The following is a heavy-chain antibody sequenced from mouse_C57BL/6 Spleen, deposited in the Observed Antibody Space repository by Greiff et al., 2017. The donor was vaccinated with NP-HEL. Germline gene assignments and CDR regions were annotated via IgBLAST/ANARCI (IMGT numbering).Heavy chain of an antibody. Sequence: EVQRVESGAELVRPGASVKLSCTASGFNIKDYYMHWVKQRPEQGLEWIGRIDPEDGDTEYAPQFQGKATMTADTSSNTAYLQLSSLTSEDTAVYYCTTLYGSSYWYFDVWGTGTTVTVSS. J-gene: IGHJ1*03. V-gene: IGHV14-1*01. CDR2: IDPEDGDT. CDR3: TTLYGSSYWYFDV. D-gene: IGHD1-1*01. CDR1: GFNIKDYY.